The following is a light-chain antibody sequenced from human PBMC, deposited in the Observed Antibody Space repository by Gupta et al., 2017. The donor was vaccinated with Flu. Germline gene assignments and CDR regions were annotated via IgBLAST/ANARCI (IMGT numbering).Light chain of an antibody. CDR1: QSRVNSDGNTY. CDR3: MQCKGWPDA. V-gene: IGKV2-30*01. CDR2: KGS. Sequence: VTLGQAASIDCRSSQSRVNSDGNTYLHWFQQRPGQAPRRLIYKGSNRDYGVPDRFSGSGSGTDSTLKISRVEADDVAVYYCMQCKGWPDAFGQGTKLEI. J-gene: IGKJ2*01.